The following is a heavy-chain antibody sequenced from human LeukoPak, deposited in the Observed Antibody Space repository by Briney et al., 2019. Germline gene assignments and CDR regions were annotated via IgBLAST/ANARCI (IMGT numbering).Heavy chain of an antibody. CDR2: LSGSGGNT. D-gene: IGHD3-3*01. J-gene: IGHJ6*03. V-gene: IGHV3-23*01. Sequence: GGSLRLSCAASGFTFSSYAMSWVRQAPGKGLEWVSTLSGSGGNTYYADSVKGRVTISRDNSKNTLYLQMNSLRAEDTAVYYCARWRRYYMDVWGKGTTVTVSS. CDR3: ARWRRYYMDV. CDR1: GFTFSSYA.